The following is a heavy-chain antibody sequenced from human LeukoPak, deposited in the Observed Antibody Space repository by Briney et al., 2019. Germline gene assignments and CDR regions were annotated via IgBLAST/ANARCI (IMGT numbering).Heavy chain of an antibody. CDR3: AGEGLSIPQYYFDY. D-gene: IGHD3-16*02. CDR2: IWYDGSNK. Sequence: PGGSLRLSCAASGLTFSSYGMHWVRQASGKGLEWVAVIWYDGSNKYYADSVKGRFTISRDNSKNTLYLQMNSLRAEDTAVYYCAGEGLSIPQYYFDYWGQGTLVTVSS. J-gene: IGHJ4*02. CDR1: GLTFSSYG. V-gene: IGHV3-33*01.